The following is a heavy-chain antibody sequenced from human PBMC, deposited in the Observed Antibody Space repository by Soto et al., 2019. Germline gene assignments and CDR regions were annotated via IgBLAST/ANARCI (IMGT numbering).Heavy chain of an antibody. Sequence: EVQLVESGGGLVQPGRSLRLSCAASGFTFDDYAMHWVRQAPGKGLEWVSGISWNSGSIGYADSVKGRFTISRDNAKNSQYLQMNSLRAEDTALYYCAKGGAAARPPYYYYMDVWGKGTTITVSS. CDR2: ISWNSGSI. CDR3: AKGGAAARPPYYYYMDV. D-gene: IGHD6-6*01. V-gene: IGHV3-9*01. J-gene: IGHJ6*03. CDR1: GFTFDDYA.